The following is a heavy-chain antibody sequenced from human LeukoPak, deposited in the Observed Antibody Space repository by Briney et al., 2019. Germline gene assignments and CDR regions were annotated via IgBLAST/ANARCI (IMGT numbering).Heavy chain of an antibody. D-gene: IGHD6-13*01. V-gene: IGHV3-33*01. CDR1: GFTFSSYG. CDR2: IWYDGSNK. Sequence: QAGGSLRLSCAASGFTFSSYGMHWVRQAPGKGLEWVAVIWYDGSNKYYADSVKGRFTISRDNSKNTLYLQMNSLRAEDTAVYYCARDPSIAADSPAFDIWGQGTMVTVSS. J-gene: IGHJ3*02. CDR3: ARDPSIAADSPAFDI.